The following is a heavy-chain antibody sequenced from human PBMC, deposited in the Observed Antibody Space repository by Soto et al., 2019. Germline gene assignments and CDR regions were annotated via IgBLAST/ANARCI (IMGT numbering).Heavy chain of an antibody. CDR2: ISYDGSNK. V-gene: IGHV3-30-3*01. Sequence: QVQLVESGGGVVQPGRSLRLSCAASGFTFSSYAMHWVRQAPGKGLEWVAVISYDGSNKYYADSVKGRFTISRDNSKNTLYLQMNSLRAEDTAVYYCARGGYGSSWYFDYWGQGTLVTVSS. CDR3: ARGGYGSSWYFDY. D-gene: IGHD6-13*01. J-gene: IGHJ4*02. CDR1: GFTFSSYA.